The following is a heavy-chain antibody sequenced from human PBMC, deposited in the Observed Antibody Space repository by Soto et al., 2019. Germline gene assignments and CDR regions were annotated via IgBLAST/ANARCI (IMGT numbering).Heavy chain of an antibody. CDR3: ASSFGWGVVIQNYYYYYGMDV. V-gene: IGHV3-21*01. CDR1: GFTFSSYS. D-gene: IGHD3-3*01. Sequence: PGGSLRLSCAASGFTFSSYSMNWVRQAPGKGLEWVSSISSSSSYIYYADSVKGRFTISRDNAKNSLYLQMNSLRAEDTAVYYCASSFGWGVVIQNYYYYYGMDVWGQGTTVTVSS. J-gene: IGHJ6*02. CDR2: ISSSSSYI.